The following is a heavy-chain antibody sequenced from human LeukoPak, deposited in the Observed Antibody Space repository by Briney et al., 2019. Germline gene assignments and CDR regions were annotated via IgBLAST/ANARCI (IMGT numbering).Heavy chain of an antibody. CDR2: ISYDGSNK. CDR1: GFTFSSYG. Sequence: PGRSLRLSCAASGFTFSSYGMHWVRQAPGKGLEWVAVISYDGSNKYYADSVKGRFTISRDNSKNTLYLQMNSLRAEDTAVYYCAKDQNPLVRGVIITLANWGQGTLVTVPS. D-gene: IGHD3-10*01. V-gene: IGHV3-30*18. J-gene: IGHJ4*02. CDR3: AKDQNPLVRGVIITLAN.